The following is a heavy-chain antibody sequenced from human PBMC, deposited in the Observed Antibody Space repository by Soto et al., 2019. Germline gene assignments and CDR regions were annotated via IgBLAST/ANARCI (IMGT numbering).Heavy chain of an antibody. D-gene: IGHD4-4*01. V-gene: IGHV4-59*08. CDR1: GGSISGYY. Sequence: QVQLQESGPGLVKPSETLSLTCTVSGGSISGYYWSWIRQSPEKGLEWIGHVYYSGSTKYNPSLKSLVTISVDTSKNQFSLNLRSVTAADTAVYYCAMTVITLYPWFDPWGQGILVTVSS. CDR3: AMTVITLYPWFDP. J-gene: IGHJ5*02. CDR2: VYYSGST.